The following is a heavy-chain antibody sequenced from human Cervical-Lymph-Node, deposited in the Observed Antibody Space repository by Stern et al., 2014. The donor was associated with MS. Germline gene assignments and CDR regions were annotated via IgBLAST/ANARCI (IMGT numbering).Heavy chain of an antibody. J-gene: IGHJ6*02. CDR2: IRSSVSNK. D-gene: IGHD2-2*01. V-gene: IGHV3-21*01. CDR3: ARHCSSSSCYRYYGMDV. CDR1: GFTSSAHG. Sequence: VQLAESGGGLLKPGGALRLSCAASGFTSSAHGLHCVRPAPGKGLEWVSSIRSSVSNKHSADSVKGRLTISRDNVRNSLYLQMNSLRAEDTGIYYCARHCSSSSCYRYYGMDVWGQGTTVTVSS.